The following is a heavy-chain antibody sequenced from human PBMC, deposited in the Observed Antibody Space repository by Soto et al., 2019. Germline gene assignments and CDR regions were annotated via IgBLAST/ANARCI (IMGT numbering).Heavy chain of an antibody. J-gene: IGHJ4*02. CDR2: LSSSKTNI. V-gene: IGHV3-48*02. CDR1: GFSFSSYS. CDR3: ARDGIGGTTFRGYLDC. D-gene: IGHD2-15*01. Sequence: GGSLRLSCAASGFSFSSYSMNWVRQAPGKGLEWISYLSSSKTNIWYADPVMGRFTISRDNAKNSPYLQMNSLRDEDTAVYYCARDGIGGTTFRGYLDCWGQGKLVTVSS.